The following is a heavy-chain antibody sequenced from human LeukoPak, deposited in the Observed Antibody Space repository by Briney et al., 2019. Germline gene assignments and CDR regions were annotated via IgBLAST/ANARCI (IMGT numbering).Heavy chain of an antibody. CDR1: GYTFTDYY. Sequence: ASVKVSCKAAGYTFTDYYIHWVRQAPGQGLEWRGWVDPSNGGTKYAQRFQGRVTMTGDTSIRTAYMELNTLRSDDTAVYYCARGPRWEYQLLPCDYWGQGTLVTVSS. CDR3: ARGPRWEYQLLPCDY. CDR2: VDPSNGGT. J-gene: IGHJ4*02. D-gene: IGHD2-2*01. V-gene: IGHV1-2*02.